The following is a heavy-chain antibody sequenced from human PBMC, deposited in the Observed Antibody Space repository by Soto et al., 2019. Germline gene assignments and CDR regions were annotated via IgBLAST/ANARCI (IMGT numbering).Heavy chain of an antibody. D-gene: IGHD6-6*01. J-gene: IGHJ4*02. CDR3: AKDLPYSSSSGY. Sequence: PGSSLKLSCAASGFTFSIYAMSWVRQAPGKGLEWVSAISGSGGSTYYADSVKGRFTISRDNSKNTLYLQMNSLRAEDTAVYYCAKDLPYSSSSGYWGQGTLVTVSS. CDR2: ISGSGGST. V-gene: IGHV3-23*01. CDR1: GFTFSIYA.